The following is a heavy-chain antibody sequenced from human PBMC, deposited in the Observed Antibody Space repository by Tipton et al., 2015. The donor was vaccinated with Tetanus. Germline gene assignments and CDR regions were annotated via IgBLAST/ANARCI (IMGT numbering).Heavy chain of an antibody. CDR2: IYYSGTT. CDR3: ARHLTYSYTSRYFDY. V-gene: IGHV4-39*01. Sequence: TLSLTCSLSGGSIDSSSFYWAWIRQPPGKGLEWIGSIYYSGTTDYSPSLKSRVTISVDTSKNQFSLKLSSVTAADTAVYYCARHLTYSYTSRYFDYWGLGTLVTVSS. D-gene: IGHD2-15*01. CDR1: GGSIDSSSFY. J-gene: IGHJ4*02.